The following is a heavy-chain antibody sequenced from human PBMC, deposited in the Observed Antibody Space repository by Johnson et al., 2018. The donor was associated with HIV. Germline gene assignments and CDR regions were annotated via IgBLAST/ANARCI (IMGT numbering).Heavy chain of an antibody. CDR2: INLNGGST. D-gene: IGHD1-26*01. CDR1: GFSFDDYG. V-gene: IGHV3-20*01. CDR3: ATTANKATGGKI. Sequence: VQLVESGGGLVQPGGSLRLSCAASGFSFDDYGMTWVRQAPGKGLEWVSGINLNGGSTTYADSVKGRFTISRDNANNFLYRQMNSLRAEDTAVYDWATTANKATGGKIWGQGKMVTV. J-gene: IGHJ3*02.